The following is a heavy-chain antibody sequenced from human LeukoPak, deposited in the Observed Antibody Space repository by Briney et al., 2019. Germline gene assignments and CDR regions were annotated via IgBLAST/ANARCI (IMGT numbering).Heavy chain of an antibody. V-gene: IGHV4-61*02. Sequence: SETLSLTCTVSGGSISSGSYYWSWIRQPAGKGLEWIGRIYTSGSTHNNPSLKSRFTISVDTSKNQFSLKLSSVTAADTAVYYCARVRGYCSGGSCYHYYFDYWGQGTLVTVSS. J-gene: IGHJ4*02. D-gene: IGHD2-15*01. CDR3: ARVRGYCSGGSCYHYYFDY. CDR2: IYTSGST. CDR1: GGSISSGSYY.